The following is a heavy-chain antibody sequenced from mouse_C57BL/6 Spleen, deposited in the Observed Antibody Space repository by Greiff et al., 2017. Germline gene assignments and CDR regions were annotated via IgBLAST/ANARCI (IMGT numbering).Heavy chain of an antibody. CDR2: INPNNGGT. Sequence: VQLQQSGPELVKPGASVKISCKASGYTFTDYYMNWVKQSHGKSLEWIGDINPNNGGTSYNQKFKGKATLTVDKSSSTAYMELRSLTSEDSAVYYCARGGYDYGDFDYWGQGTTLTVSS. D-gene: IGHD2-4*01. CDR3: ARGGYDYGDFDY. J-gene: IGHJ2*01. CDR1: GYTFTDYY. V-gene: IGHV1-26*01.